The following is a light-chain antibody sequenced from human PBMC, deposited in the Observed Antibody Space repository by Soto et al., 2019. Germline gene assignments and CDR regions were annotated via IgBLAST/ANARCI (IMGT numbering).Light chain of an antibody. CDR2: WAS. CDR3: QEYYIAPLT. Sequence: DIVMTQSPDSLTVSLGERATINCKSSQSLLLGSNNQNYLAWYQQKPGQPPKLLIYWASTRESGVPDRFSGSGSGTDFTLTISSLQAEDVAVYYCQEYYIAPLTFGGGTKVEIK. V-gene: IGKV4-1*01. CDR1: QSLLLGSNNQNY. J-gene: IGKJ4*01.